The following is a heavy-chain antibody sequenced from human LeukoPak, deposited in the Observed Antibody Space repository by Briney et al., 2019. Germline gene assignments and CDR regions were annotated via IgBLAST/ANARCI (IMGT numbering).Heavy chain of an antibody. V-gene: IGHV1-2*02. CDR2: INPNSGGT. Sequence: ASVKVSCKASGYTFTDYFLHWVRQAPGQGLEWMGWINPNSGGTNYAQKFQGRVTMTGDTSISTAYMELSRLRSDDTAVYYCARGIAVAGKYYYYYMDVWGKGTTVTVSS. J-gene: IGHJ6*03. CDR1: GYTFTDYF. D-gene: IGHD6-19*01. CDR3: ARGIAVAGKYYYYYMDV.